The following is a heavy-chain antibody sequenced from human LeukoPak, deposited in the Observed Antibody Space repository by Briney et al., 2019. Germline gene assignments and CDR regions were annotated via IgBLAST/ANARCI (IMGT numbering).Heavy chain of an antibody. CDR2: INHSGST. CDR1: GGSFSGYY. J-gene: IGHJ5*02. D-gene: IGHD3-22*01. V-gene: IGHV4-34*01. CDR3: ARFQYYYDSSGETIYNWFDP. Sequence: SETLSLTCAVYGGSFSGYYWSWIRQPPGKGLEWIGEINHSGSTNYNPSLKSRVTISVDTSKNQFSLKLSSVTAADTAVYYCARFQYYYDSSGETIYNWFDPWGQGTLDTVSS.